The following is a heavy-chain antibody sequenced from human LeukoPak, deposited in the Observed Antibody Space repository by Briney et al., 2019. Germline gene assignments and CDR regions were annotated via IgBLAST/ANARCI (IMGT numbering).Heavy chain of an antibody. CDR3: ARALWIQLWLPFFY. V-gene: IGHV4-39*07. CDR2: NSGST. Sequence: SETLSLTCTVSGGSISSSSYYWGWIRQPPGTGPEWIGSNSGSTYYNPSLKSRVTISVDTSKNQFSLKLSSVTAADTAVHYCARALWIQLWLPFFYWGQGTLVTVSS. CDR1: GGSISSSSYY. D-gene: IGHD5-18*01. J-gene: IGHJ4*02.